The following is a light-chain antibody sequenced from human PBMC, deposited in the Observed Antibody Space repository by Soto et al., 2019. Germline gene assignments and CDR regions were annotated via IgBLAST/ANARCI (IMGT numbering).Light chain of an antibody. Sequence: QSALTQPASVSGSPGQSITISCTGTSSDVGSYNLVSWYQQHPGKAPKLMIYEVSKRPSGVANRFSGSKSGNAASLTISRLQAEDEADYYCCSYASSSFYVFGTGTKVTVL. CDR3: CSYASSSFYV. CDR2: EVS. V-gene: IGLV2-23*02. J-gene: IGLJ1*01. CDR1: SSDVGSYNL.